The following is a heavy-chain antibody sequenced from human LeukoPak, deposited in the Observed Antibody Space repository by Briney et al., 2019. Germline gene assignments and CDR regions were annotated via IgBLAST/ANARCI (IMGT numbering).Heavy chain of an antibody. CDR2: ISGSGGST. J-gene: IGHJ4*02. D-gene: IGHD3-22*01. CDR1: GFTFSSYG. Sequence: GGSLRLSCAASGFTFSSYGMSWVRQAPGKGLEWVSDISGSGGSTYYADSVKGRFTISRDNSKNTLYLQMNSLRAEDTAVYYCAKGGSSGYYVDYWGQGTLVTVSS. CDR3: AKGGSSGYYVDY. V-gene: IGHV3-23*01.